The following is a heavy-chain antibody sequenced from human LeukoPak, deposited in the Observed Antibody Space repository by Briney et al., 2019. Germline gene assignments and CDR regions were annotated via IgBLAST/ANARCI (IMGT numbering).Heavy chain of an antibody. Sequence: GGSLRLSCAASGFTFSSYWMSWVRQAPGKGLEWVSSISSSSSYIYYADSVKGRFTISRDNSKNTLFLQLNSLRAEDTAIYYCAKNGDRGAYCSGGSCYPYYYYSMDVWGKGTTVTISS. V-gene: IGHV3-21*04. J-gene: IGHJ6*03. CDR1: GFTFSSYW. CDR3: AKNGDRGAYCSGGSCYPYYYYSMDV. D-gene: IGHD2-15*01. CDR2: ISSSSSYI.